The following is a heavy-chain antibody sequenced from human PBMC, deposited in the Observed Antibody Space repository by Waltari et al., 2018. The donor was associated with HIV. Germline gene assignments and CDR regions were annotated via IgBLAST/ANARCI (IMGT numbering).Heavy chain of an antibody. D-gene: IGHD6-19*01. J-gene: IGHJ6*02. Sequence: EVQLLESGGGFVQPGGSLRLSCAAYKFPLDSYAMTWVRRAPGKGREWVAIISANAGRAYYADSLEGRFTVSRENSNNTIYLQMNNLTAEDTAVYYCAKHSSGWYRGHYPIDVWGQGTTVTVSS. CDR1: KFPLDSYA. CDR3: AKHSSGWYRGHYPIDV. V-gene: IGHV3-23*01. CDR2: ISANAGRA.